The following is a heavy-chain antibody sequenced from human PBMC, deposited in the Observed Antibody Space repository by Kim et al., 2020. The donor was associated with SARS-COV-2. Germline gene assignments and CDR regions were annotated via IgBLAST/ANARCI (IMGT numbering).Heavy chain of an antibody. CDR3: ARSRTAVADNYFDY. D-gene: IGHD6-19*01. CDR1: GDSMSTYY. CDR2: IYYSGNT. J-gene: IGHJ4*02. V-gene: IGHV4-59*13. Sequence: SETLSLTCIVSGDSMSTYYWSWIRQPPGKGLEWIGYIYYSGNTNYNPSLRSRVTISVDTSKNQFSLKLNSMTAADTAVYYCARSRTAVADNYFDYCGQGT.